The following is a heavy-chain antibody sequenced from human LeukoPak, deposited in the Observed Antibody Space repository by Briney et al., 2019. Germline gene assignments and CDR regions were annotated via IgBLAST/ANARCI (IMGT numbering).Heavy chain of an antibody. Sequence: GGSLRLSCAASGFTISSYSMNWVRQAPGKGLEWVSSISDSSSYIYYPDSVKGRFTISRDNAKNSLYLQMNSLRAEDTAVYYCARDTDYGAEPLDYWGQGTLVTVSS. D-gene: IGHD4-17*01. J-gene: IGHJ4*02. V-gene: IGHV3-21*01. CDR3: ARDTDYGAEPLDY. CDR2: ISDSSSYI. CDR1: GFTISSYS.